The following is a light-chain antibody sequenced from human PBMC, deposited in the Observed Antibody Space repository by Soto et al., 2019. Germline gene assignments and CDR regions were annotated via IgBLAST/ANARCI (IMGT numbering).Light chain of an antibody. CDR2: QDS. Sequence: SYELTQPPSVSVSPGQTASITFSGDKLGDKYACWYQQKPGQSPVLVIYQDSKRPSGIPERFSGSNSGNTATLTIGGTQAMDEADYYCQAWDSSYAVFGGGTQLTVL. CDR1: KLGDKY. CDR3: QAWDSSYAV. J-gene: IGLJ7*01. V-gene: IGLV3-1*01.